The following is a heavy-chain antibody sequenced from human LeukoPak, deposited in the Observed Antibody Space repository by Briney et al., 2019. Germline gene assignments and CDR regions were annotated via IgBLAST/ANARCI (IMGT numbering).Heavy chain of an antibody. Sequence: GGSLRLSCAASGFTFSSYAMHWVRQAPGKGLEWVAVISYDGSNKYYADSVKGRFTISRDNSKNTLYLQMNSLRAEDTAVYYCARVGYRGSHYIDYWGQGTLVTVSS. CDR1: GFTFSSYA. V-gene: IGHV3-30-3*01. CDR3: ARVGYRGSHYIDY. CDR2: ISYDGSNK. J-gene: IGHJ4*02. D-gene: IGHD1-26*01.